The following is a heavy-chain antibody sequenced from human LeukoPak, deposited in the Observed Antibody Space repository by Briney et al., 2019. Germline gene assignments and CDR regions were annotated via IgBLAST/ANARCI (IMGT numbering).Heavy chain of an antibody. CDR1: GFTFSSYA. CDR3: ASEGGYCSSTSCYGPFDY. D-gene: IGHD2-2*01. CDR2: ISYDGSNK. V-gene: IGHV3-30*01. Sequence: GGSLRLSCAASGFTFSSYAMHWVRQAPGKGLEWVAVISYDGSNKYYADSVKGRFTISRDNSKNTLYLQMNSLRAEDTAVYYCASEGGYCSSTSCYGPFDYWGQGTLVTVSS. J-gene: IGHJ4*02.